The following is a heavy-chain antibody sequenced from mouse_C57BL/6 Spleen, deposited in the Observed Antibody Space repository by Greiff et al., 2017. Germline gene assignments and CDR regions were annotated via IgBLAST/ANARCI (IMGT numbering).Heavy chain of an antibody. V-gene: IGHV1-64*01. CDR3: VAARTGSSAWFAY. CDR1: GYTFTSYW. D-gene: IGHD4-1*01. J-gene: IGHJ3*01. Sequence: QVQLQQPGAELVKPGASVKLSCKASGYTFTSYWMHWVKQRPGQGLEWIGMIHPNSGSTNYNEKFKSKATLTVDKSSSPAYMQLSSLTSEDSAFYYGVAARTGSSAWFAYWGKGTLVTVSS. CDR2: IHPNSGST.